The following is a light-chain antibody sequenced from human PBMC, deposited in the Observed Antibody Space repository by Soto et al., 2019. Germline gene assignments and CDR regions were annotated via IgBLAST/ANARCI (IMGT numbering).Light chain of an antibody. CDR1: GSSIGTNT. Sequence: QSVLTQPPSASGTPGQRVTISCSGSGSSIGTNTVNWYRQLPGTAPKLLIYGDNQRPSGVPDRFSGSKSGTSASLAISGLQSEDEAEYYCAAWDGSLNNVLFGGGTKLPVL. CDR2: GDN. J-gene: IGLJ2*01. V-gene: IGLV1-44*01. CDR3: AAWDGSLNNVL.